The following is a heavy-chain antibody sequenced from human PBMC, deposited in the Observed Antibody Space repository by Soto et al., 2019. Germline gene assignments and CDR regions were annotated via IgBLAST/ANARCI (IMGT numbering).Heavy chain of an antibody. V-gene: IGHV3-21*01. CDR1: GFTFSSYS. CDR2: ISSSSSYI. CDR3: AREAEDIVVYTNGAFDI. Sequence: GGSLRLSCAASGFTFSSYSMNWVRQAPGKGLEWVSSISSSSSYIYYADSVKGRFTISRDNAKNSLYLQMNSLRAKDTAVYYCAREAEDIVVYTNGAFDIWGQGTMVTVSS. D-gene: IGHD2-2*01. J-gene: IGHJ3*02.